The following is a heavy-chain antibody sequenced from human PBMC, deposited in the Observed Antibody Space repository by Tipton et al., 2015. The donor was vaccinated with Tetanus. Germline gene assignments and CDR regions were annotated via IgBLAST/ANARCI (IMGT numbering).Heavy chain of an antibody. CDR3: ARSKLLWFGESLSGFDS. Sequence: PGLVKPSGTLSVTCAVSGGSIRTSTWWTWVPQPPGKGLEWLGEVFHSGSTSYNPSLRGRVTISVDTSKSQFSLRLTSVTAADTAVYYGARSKLLWFGESLSGFDSWGQGTLVTVSA. J-gene: IGHJ4*02. D-gene: IGHD3-10*01. CDR2: VFHSGST. CDR1: GGSIRTSTW. V-gene: IGHV4-4*02.